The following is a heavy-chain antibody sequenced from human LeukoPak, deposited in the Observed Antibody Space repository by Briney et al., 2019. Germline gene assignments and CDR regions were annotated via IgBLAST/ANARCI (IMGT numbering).Heavy chain of an antibody. CDR3: ARDTYSSGWYRWGCDY. CDR1: GFIFSSFG. CDR2: ISSSGSTI. J-gene: IGHJ4*02. Sequence: RAGGSLRLSCVASGFIFSSFGLNWVRQAPGKGLKWVSYISSSGSTIYYADSVKGRFTISRDNAKNSLYLQMNSLRAEDTAVYYCARDTYSSGWYRWGCDYWGQGTLVTVSS. D-gene: IGHD6-19*01. V-gene: IGHV3-48*03.